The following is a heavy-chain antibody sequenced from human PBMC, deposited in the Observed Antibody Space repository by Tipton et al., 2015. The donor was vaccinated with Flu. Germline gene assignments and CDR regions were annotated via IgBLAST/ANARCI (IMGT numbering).Heavy chain of an antibody. CDR3: AKRVAGLERFDYYHYYGMDV. Sequence: SLRLSCAASGFTFSSYAMSWVRQAPGKGLEWVSALTGSGGSTFYADSVKGRFTISRDNPHNTLYLQMSSLRAEDTAVYYCAKRVAGLERFDYYHYYGMDVWGQGTTVTVSS. J-gene: IGHJ6*02. CDR2: LTGSGGST. D-gene: IGHD1-1*01. V-gene: IGHV3-23*01. CDR1: GFTFSSYA.